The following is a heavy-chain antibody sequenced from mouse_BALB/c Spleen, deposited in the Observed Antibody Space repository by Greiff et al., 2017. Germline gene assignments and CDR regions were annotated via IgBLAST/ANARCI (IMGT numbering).Heavy chain of an antibody. CDR2: ISSGGST. D-gene: IGHD2-14*01. V-gene: IGHV5-6-5*01. J-gene: IGHJ2*01. CDR1: GFTFSSYA. CDR3: AREAYYRYDVDFDY. Sequence: EVKVVESGGGLVKPGGSLKLSCAASGFTFSSYAMSWVRQTPEKRLEWVASISSGGSTYYPDSVKGRFTISRDNARNILYLQMSSLRSEDTAMYYCAREAYYRYDVDFDYWGQGTTLTGSS.